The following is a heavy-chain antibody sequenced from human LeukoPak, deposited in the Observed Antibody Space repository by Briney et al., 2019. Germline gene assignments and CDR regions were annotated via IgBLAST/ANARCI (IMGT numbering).Heavy chain of an antibody. Sequence: SETLSLTCAVYGGSFSGYYWNWIRQPPGKGVEWIGEINHSGSTNYNPSLKSRVTISVDTSKNQFSLKLSSVTAADTAVYYCARGRVITPRTSTRHTPFVQFRYFDYWGQGTLVTVSS. J-gene: IGHJ4*02. CDR3: ARGRVITPRTSTRHTPFVQFRYFDY. D-gene: IGHD4-23*01. CDR1: GGSFSGYY. V-gene: IGHV4-34*01. CDR2: INHSGST.